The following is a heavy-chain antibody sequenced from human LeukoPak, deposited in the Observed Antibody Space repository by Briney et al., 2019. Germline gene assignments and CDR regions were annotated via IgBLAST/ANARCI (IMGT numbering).Heavy chain of an antibody. Sequence: GGSLRLSCAASGFTFSSYAMSWVRQAPGKGLEWVSAIGGRGDSTYYADSVKDRFTISRDNSKNTRSLQMNSLRAEDTAVYYCAKGRGTTVTSAASYWGQGTLVTVSS. J-gene: IGHJ4*02. CDR2: IGGRGDST. V-gene: IGHV3-23*01. CDR1: GFTFSSYA. D-gene: IGHD4-17*01. CDR3: AKGRGTTVTSAASY.